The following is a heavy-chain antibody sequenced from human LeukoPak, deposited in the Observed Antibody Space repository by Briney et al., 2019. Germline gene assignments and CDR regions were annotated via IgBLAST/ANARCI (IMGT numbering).Heavy chain of an antibody. CDR1: GYTFTSYY. CDR2: INPSGGST. D-gene: IGHD1-14*01. J-gene: IGHJ4*02. Sequence: ASVKVSCKASGYTFTSYYMHWVRQAPGQGLEWMGRINPSGGSTSYAQKFQGRVTMTRDTSTSTVYMELSSLRSEDTAVYYCAPLAPLTRTTIDYWGQGTLVTVSS. CDR3: APLAPLTRTTIDY. V-gene: IGHV1-46*01.